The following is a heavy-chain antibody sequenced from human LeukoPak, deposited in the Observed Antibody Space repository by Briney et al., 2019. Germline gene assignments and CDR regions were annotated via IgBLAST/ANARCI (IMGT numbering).Heavy chain of an antibody. J-gene: IGHJ4*02. D-gene: IGHD6-19*01. CDR1: GFTFSTYS. CDR2: ISGSGGST. V-gene: IGHV3-23*01. Sequence: GGSLRLSCAASGFTFSTYSMNWVRQAPGKGLQWVSAISGSGGSTYYADSVKGRFTISRDNSKNTLYLQMNSLRAEDTAVYYCAKAPARDRGGYSSGWYQFDYWGQGTLVTVSS. CDR3: AKAPARDRGGYSSGWYQFDY.